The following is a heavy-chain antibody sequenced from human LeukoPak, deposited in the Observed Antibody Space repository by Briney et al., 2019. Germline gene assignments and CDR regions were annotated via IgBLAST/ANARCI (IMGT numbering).Heavy chain of an antibody. CDR1: GFTFRNHG. V-gene: IGHV3-30*02. D-gene: IGHD6-19*01. J-gene: IGHJ4*02. CDR3: AKDLSSGWSFDS. CDR2: IWYDGGEK. Sequence: GGSLRLSCAASGFTFRNHGMHWARQAPGKGLEWVAFIWYDGGEKYYADSVKGRFTISRDNSKNTLNVQMNSLRTEDTAVYYCAKDLSSGWSFDSWGQGTLVSVSS.